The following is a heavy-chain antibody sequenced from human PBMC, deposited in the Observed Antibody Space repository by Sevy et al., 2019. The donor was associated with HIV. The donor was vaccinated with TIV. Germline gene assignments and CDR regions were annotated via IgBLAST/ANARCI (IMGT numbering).Heavy chain of an antibody. CDR3: VRGVGTGIAVAFDY. V-gene: IGHV6-1*01. CDR2: TYYRSKWYN. J-gene: IGHJ4*02. Sequence: SQTLSLTCAISGDSVSSNSAAWNWIRQSPSRGLEWPGRTYYRSKWYNDYAVSVKSRITINPDTSKNQFSLQLNSVTPEDMAVYYCVRGVGTGIAVAFDYWGQGTLVTVSS. D-gene: IGHD6-19*01. CDR1: GDSVSSNSAA.